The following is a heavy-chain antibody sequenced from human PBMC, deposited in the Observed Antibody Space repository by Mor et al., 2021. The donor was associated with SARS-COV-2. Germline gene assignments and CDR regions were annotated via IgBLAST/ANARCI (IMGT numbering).Heavy chain of an antibody. CDR3: VTRPVVVVPYYYIDV. V-gene: IGHV4-30-4*01. Sequence: NGLEWIGYISYGGGTKYNPSLESRVRISVATSKNQFSLRLDSVTAADTAVYYCVTRPVVVVPYYYIDVWGKGTTVT. J-gene: IGHJ6*03. CDR2: ISYGGGT. D-gene: IGHD2-2*01.